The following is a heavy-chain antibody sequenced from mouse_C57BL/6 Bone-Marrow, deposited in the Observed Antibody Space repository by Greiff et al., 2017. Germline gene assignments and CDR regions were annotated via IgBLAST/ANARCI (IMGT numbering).Heavy chain of an antibody. J-gene: IGHJ4*01. Sequence: VNVVESGAELARPGASVKLSCKASGYTFTSYGISWVKQRTGQGLEWIGEIYPRSGNTYYNEKFKGKATLTADKSSSTAYMELRSLTSEDSAVYFCAREGGSYAMDYWGQGTSVTVSS. V-gene: IGHV1-81*01. CDR3: AREGGSYAMDY. D-gene: IGHD1-1*01. CDR1: GYTFTSYG. CDR2: IYPRSGNT.